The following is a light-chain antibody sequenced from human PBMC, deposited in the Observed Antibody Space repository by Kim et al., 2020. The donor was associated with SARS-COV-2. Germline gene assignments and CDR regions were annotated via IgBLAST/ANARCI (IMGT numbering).Light chain of an antibody. V-gene: IGKV3-11*01. CDR1: QSIGTF. CDR2: DAF. CDR3: QHRDSWPPKFT. Sequence: IPLTQSPATLSLSPGERATLFCRASQSIGTFLAWYQQKPGQAPRLLIYDAFNRATGIPARFSGSGSGTDFTLTITSLEPDDFAVYYCQHRDSWPPKFTFGPGTKVDIK. J-gene: IGKJ3*01.